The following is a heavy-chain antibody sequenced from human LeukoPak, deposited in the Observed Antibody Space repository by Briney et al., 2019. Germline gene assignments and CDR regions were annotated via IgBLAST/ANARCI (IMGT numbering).Heavy chain of an antibody. CDR1: GFTFSSYS. CDR2: ISSSSSSI. Sequence: GGSLRLSCAASGFTFSSYSMIWVRQAPGKGLEWVSYISSSSSSIYYADSVKGRFTISRDNAKNSLYLQMNSLRAEDTAVYYCAELGITMIGGVWGKGTTVTISS. J-gene: IGHJ6*04. V-gene: IGHV3-48*04. CDR3: AELGITMIGGV. D-gene: IGHD3-10*02.